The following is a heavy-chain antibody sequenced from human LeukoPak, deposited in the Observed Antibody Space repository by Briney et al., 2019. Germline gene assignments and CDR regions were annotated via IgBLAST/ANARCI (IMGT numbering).Heavy chain of an antibody. V-gene: IGHV3-7*01. CDR1: GFSFSNSW. Sequence: GGSLRLSCAASGFSFSNSWMSWVRQAPGKGLECVANIKPDGSEKYYVDSVKGRFTISRDNAKNSLYLQMNSLRAEDTAVYYCASGNYFDYWGQGTLVTVSS. CDR3: ASGNYFDY. CDR2: IKPDGSEK. J-gene: IGHJ4*02.